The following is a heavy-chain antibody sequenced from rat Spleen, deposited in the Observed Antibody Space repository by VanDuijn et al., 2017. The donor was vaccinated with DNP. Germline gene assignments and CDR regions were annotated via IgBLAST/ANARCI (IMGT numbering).Heavy chain of an antibody. CDR2: IQSDGNT. J-gene: IGHJ2*01. Sequence: QVQLKESGPGLVQPSQTLSLTCTVSGFSLTSYTVSWVRQPPGKGLEWMGRIQSDGNTDYNSALKPRLSISRDTSESRVFLTVNSLQTEDTGIYYCNRNEFGQPGVYWGQGVMVTVSS. CDR3: NRNEFGQPGVY. CDR1: GFSLTSYT. D-gene: IGHD1-4*01. V-gene: IGHV2S13*01.